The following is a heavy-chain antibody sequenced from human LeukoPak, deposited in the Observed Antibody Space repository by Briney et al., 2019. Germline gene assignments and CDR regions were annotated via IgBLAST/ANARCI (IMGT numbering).Heavy chain of an antibody. J-gene: IGHJ5*02. CDR3: ARAHITIGDDWFDP. V-gene: IGHV4-61*01. Sequence: SETLSLTCTVSGGSVSSGSYYWSWIRQPPGKGLEWIGYIYYSGSTNYNPSLKSRVTISVDTSKNQFSLKLSSMTAADTAVYYCARAHITIGDDWFDPWGQGTLVTVSS. CDR2: IYYSGST. D-gene: IGHD3-16*01. CDR1: GGSVSSGSYY.